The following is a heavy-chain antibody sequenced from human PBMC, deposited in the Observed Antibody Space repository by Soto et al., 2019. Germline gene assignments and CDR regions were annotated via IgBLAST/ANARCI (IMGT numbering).Heavy chain of an antibody. CDR3: VRGGGSGWYKVYFFDY. CDR2: INPNSGGT. CDR1: GYTFTGYY. Sequence: QVQLVQSGAEVKKPGASVKVSCKASGYTFTGYYMHWVRQAPGQGLEWMGRINPNSGGTNYAQKLQGRVTMTSDTSISTAYMELSRLRSDDTDVYYCVRGGGSGWYKVYFFDYWGQGTLVTVSS. D-gene: IGHD6-19*01. V-gene: IGHV1-2*02. J-gene: IGHJ4*02.